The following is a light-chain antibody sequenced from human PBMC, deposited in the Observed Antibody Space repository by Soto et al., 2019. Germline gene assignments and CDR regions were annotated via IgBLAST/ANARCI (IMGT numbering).Light chain of an antibody. CDR2: DVS. CDR1: SSDVGNYNY. V-gene: IGLV2-14*03. Sequence: QSALTQPASVSGSPGQSITISCTGASSDVGNYNYVSWYQQHPGKAPKLIIYDVSNRPSGVSNRFSGSKSGNTASLTISGLQAEDEADYYCSSYTSSTTLDVFGTGTKVTV. CDR3: SSYTSSTTLDV. J-gene: IGLJ1*01.